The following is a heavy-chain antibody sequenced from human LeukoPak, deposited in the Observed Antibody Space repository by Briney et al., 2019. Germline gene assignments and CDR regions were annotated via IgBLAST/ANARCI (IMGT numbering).Heavy chain of an antibody. CDR2: ISSSGSTI. CDR3: ASGSTVTPPYYYYYMDV. V-gene: IGHV3-11*04. Sequence: GGSLRLSCAASGFTFSDYYMSWIRQAPGKGLEWVSYISSSGSTIYYADSVKGRFTISRDNAKNSLYLQMNSLRAEDTAVYYCASGSTVTPPYYYYYMDVWGKGTTVTVSS. CDR1: GFTFSDYY. D-gene: IGHD4-17*01. J-gene: IGHJ6*03.